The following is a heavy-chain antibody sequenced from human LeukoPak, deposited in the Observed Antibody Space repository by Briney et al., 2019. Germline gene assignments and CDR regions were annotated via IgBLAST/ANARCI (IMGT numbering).Heavy chain of an antibody. CDR2: IIPIFGTA. Sequence: SVKVSCKASGGTFSSYTISWVRQAPGQGLEWMGGIIPIFGTANYAQKFQGRVTITTDESTSTAYMELSSLRSEDTAMYYCAREGPGVGARGLDYWGQGTLVTVPS. D-gene: IGHD1-26*01. CDR1: GGTFSSYT. V-gene: IGHV1-69*05. J-gene: IGHJ4*02. CDR3: AREGPGVGARGLDY.